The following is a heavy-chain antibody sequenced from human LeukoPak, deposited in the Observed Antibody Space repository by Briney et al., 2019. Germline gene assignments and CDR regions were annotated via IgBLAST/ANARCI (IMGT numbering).Heavy chain of an antibody. J-gene: IGHJ5*01. CDR2: INYSGDT. D-gene: IGHD2-2*01. V-gene: IGHV4-59*01. Sequence: PSETLSFTCTVSGGSINSDYWTWVRQPPGKGLEWIAYINYSGDTNYNPSLESRVTISIDTSKNQFSLKLNSVTAADTAVYYCAKLGRSPVHFIYHALDSWGPGALVTVSS. CDR3: AKLGRSPVHFIYHALDS. CDR1: GGSINSDY.